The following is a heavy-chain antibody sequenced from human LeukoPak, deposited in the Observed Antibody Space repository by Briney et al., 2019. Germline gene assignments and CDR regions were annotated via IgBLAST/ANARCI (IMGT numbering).Heavy chain of an antibody. CDR1: RGSISTYY. Sequence: SETLSLTCSVSRGSISTYYWSWIRQPPGKGLEWIGFVFYSGTTNSNPSVKSRVSMSVDMSKNHLSLELTSVTAADSAVYYCARSRSSSPYYFDTWGQGTLVTVSS. CDR2: VFYSGTT. J-gene: IGHJ4*02. V-gene: IGHV4-59*01. D-gene: IGHD6-19*01. CDR3: ARSRSSSPYYFDT.